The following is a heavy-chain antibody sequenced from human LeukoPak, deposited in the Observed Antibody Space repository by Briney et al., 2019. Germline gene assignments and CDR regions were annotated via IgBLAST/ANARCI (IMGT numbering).Heavy chain of an antibody. V-gene: IGHV1-8*01. CDR2: MNPDSGDT. CDR3: ARGGNYYDSSGYFRASADY. Sequence: GASVKVSCKASGYTFTTYDINWVRQATGQGLEWMAWMNPDSGDTGYAQQFQGRVIMTRDTSIGTAYMELRSLRSEDTAVYYCARGGNYYDSSGYFRASADYWGQGTLVTVSS. CDR1: GYTFTTYD. J-gene: IGHJ4*02. D-gene: IGHD3-22*01.